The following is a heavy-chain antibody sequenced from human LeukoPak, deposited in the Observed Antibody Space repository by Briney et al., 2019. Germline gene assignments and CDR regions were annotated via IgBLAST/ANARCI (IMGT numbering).Heavy chain of an antibody. J-gene: IGHJ4*02. D-gene: IGHD4-17*01. CDR2: MSYSGST. CDR3: ARGSDFGDY. Sequence: PSETLSLTCTLSGGSISSYYWSWIRQPPGKGLEWMGYMSYSGSTNYNPSLKSRVTMSINTSKNQFSLRLSSVTAADTAVYYCARGSDFGDYWGQGTLVTVSS. CDR1: GGSISSYY. V-gene: IGHV4-59*01.